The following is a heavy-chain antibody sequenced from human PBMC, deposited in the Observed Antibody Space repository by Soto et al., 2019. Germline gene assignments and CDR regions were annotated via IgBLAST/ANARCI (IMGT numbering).Heavy chain of an antibody. Sequence: SVKVSCKASGFTFTSSAVQWVRQARGQRLEWIGWIVVGSGNTNYAQKFQGRVTITRDMSTSTAYMELSSLRSEDTAVYYCAALNSSSSRRYFDYWGQGTLVTVSS. V-gene: IGHV1-58*01. CDR2: IVVGSGNT. CDR1: GFTFTSSA. J-gene: IGHJ4*02. D-gene: IGHD6-6*01. CDR3: AALNSSSSRRYFDY.